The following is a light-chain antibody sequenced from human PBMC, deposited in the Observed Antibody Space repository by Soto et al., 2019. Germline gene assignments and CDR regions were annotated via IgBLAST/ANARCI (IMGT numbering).Light chain of an antibody. CDR1: QSVSNNY. J-gene: IGKJ1*01. V-gene: IGKV3-20*01. CDR3: QQYGSSAT. Sequence: EIVLTQSPGTLSLSPGERATLSCTASQSVSNNYLAWYQQKPGQAPRLLIYGASNRATGIPDRFSGSGSGTDFTLTISRLEPQEFAVYYCQQYGSSATFGQGTKVDIK. CDR2: GAS.